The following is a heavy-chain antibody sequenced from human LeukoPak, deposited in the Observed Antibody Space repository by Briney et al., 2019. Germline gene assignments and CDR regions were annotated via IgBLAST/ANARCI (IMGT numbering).Heavy chain of an antibody. Sequence: GGSLRLSCSASGFILRSHARHWVRQARGKGLEWVANIKEDGSEKYYVDSVNGRFTVSRDNAKNSLYLQTNSLRDEDPAVYYCGTGGGYSPWGQGTLVTVSS. D-gene: IGHD5-24*01. CDR3: GTGGGYSP. CDR2: IKEDGSEK. J-gene: IGHJ5*02. CDR1: GFILRSHA. V-gene: IGHV3-7*05.